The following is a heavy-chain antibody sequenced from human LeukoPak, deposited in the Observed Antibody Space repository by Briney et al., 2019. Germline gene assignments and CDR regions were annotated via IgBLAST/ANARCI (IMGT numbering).Heavy chain of an antibody. CDR2: IYYSGST. D-gene: IGHD6-19*01. V-gene: IGHV4-39*07. J-gene: IGHJ4*02. CDR1: GGPISSSSYY. CDR3: ARDLSSGWYGSVNYFDY. Sequence: SETLSLTCTVSGGPISSSSYYWGWIRQPPGKGLEWIGSIYYSGSTYYNPSLKSRVTISVDTSKNQFSLKLSSVTAADTAVYYCARDLSSGWYGSVNYFDYWGQGTLVTVSS.